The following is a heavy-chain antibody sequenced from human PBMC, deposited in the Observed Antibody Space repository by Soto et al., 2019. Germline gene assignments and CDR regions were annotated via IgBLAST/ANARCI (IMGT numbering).Heavy chain of an antibody. CDR1: GFTFSSYG. Sequence: QVQLVESGGGVVQPGRSLRLSCAASGFTFSSYGMHWVRQAPGKGLEWVAVISYDGSNKYYADSVKGRFTISRDNSKNTLYLQMNSLSAEDTAVYYCAKDRLPLLWFGELLYWGQGTLVTVSS. J-gene: IGHJ4*02. V-gene: IGHV3-30*18. CDR3: AKDRLPLLWFGELLY. CDR2: ISYDGSNK. D-gene: IGHD3-10*01.